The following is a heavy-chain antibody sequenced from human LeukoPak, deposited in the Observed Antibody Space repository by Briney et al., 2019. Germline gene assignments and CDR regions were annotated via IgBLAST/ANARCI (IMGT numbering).Heavy chain of an antibody. V-gene: IGHV3-23*01. Sequence: PGGSLRLSCAASGFTFSSYAMSWVRQAPGKGLEWVSAISGSGGSTYYADSVKGRFTISRDNSKNTLYLQMNSLRAEDTAVYYCAKARAAAGRYNWFDPWGQGTLVTVSS. D-gene: IGHD6-13*01. CDR3: AKARAAAGRYNWFDP. CDR1: GFTFSSYA. J-gene: IGHJ5*02. CDR2: ISGSGGST.